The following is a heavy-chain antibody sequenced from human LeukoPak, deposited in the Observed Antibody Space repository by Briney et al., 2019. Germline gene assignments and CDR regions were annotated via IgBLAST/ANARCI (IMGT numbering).Heavy chain of an antibody. V-gene: IGHV4-38-2*02. CDR2: IYHSGST. J-gene: IGHJ4*02. CDR1: GYSISSGYY. D-gene: IGHD3-10*01. CDR3: ARAVPYGSGSYRKPYYFDY. Sequence: SETLSLTCTVSGYSISSGYYWGWIRQPPGKGLEWIGSIYHSGSTYYNPSLKSRVTISVDTSKNQLSLKLSSVTAANTAVYYCARAVPYGSGSYRKPYYFDYWGQGTLVTVSS.